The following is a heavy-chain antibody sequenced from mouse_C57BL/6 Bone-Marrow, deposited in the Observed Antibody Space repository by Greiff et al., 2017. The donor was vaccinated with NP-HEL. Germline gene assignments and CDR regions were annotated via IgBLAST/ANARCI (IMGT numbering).Heavy chain of an antibody. Sequence: VQLQQSGAELARPGASVKMSCKASGYTFTSYTMHWVKQRPGQGLEWIGYINPSSGYTKYNQKFKDKATLTADKSSSTAYMQLSSLTSEDSAVYYCARERYYYGSSSSLAWFAYWGQGTLVTVSA. J-gene: IGHJ3*01. CDR3: ARERYYYGSSSSLAWFAY. CDR1: GYTFTSYT. D-gene: IGHD1-1*01. CDR2: INPSSGYT. V-gene: IGHV1-4*01.